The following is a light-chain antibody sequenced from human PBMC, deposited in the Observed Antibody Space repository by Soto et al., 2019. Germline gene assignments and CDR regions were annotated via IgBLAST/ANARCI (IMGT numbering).Light chain of an antibody. J-gene: IGKJ4*01. Sequence: DIVMTQSPAILSASPGEIVTLSCRASRSIDTYLAWFQHKPGQAPTLLIFGASTRATGVPPRFSGGGSGTEFTLTISSLRSEDFAIYFCQKYDAGPPVTFGGGTAVEI. CDR2: GAS. CDR3: QKYDAGPPVT. V-gene: IGKV3-15*01. CDR1: RSIDTY.